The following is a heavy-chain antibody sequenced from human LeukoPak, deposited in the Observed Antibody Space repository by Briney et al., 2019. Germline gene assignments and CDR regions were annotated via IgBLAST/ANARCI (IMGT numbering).Heavy chain of an antibody. V-gene: IGHV3-64*02. Sequence: GGSLRLSCVASGFTFSSYAMHWVRQTPGKGLEYVSAISYNGGSTYYADSVKGRFTISRDNSKNTLYLQMGSLIPEDMGVYYCARRFAAQLAFVDVWGKGTTVTISS. J-gene: IGHJ6*04. CDR1: GFTFSSYA. CDR2: ISYNGGST. CDR3: ARRFAAQLAFVDV. D-gene: IGHD3-3*02.